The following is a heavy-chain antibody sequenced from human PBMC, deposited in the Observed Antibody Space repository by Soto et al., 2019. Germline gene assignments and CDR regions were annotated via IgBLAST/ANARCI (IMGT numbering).Heavy chain of an antibody. D-gene: IGHD4-4*01. CDR2: IWSGGSNK. V-gene: IGHV3-33*01. Sequence: PGGSLRLSCAASGFTLSNYGMHWVRQAPGKGLEWVAVIWSGGSNKYYADSVKGRFTISRDNSKNTLYLQMNSLRAEDTAVYYCARALQYQTWLDPWGQGTLVTVSS. CDR3: ARALQYQTWLDP. CDR1: GFTLSNYG. J-gene: IGHJ5*02.